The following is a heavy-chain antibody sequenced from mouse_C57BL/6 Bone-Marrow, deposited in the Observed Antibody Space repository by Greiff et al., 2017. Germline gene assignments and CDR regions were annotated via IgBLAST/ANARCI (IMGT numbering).Heavy chain of an antibody. CDR1: GFSLTSYA. V-gene: IGHV2-9-1*01. CDR2: IWTGGGT. CDR3: ARVYGSRPPWFAY. D-gene: IGHD1-1*01. Sequence: VQLQQSGPGLVAPSQSLSITCTVSGFSLTSYAISWVRQPPGKGLEWLGVIWTGGGTNYNSALKSRLSISTDNSKSQVFLKMNSLPTEYTARYYCARVYGSRPPWFAYWGQGTLVTVSA. J-gene: IGHJ3*01.